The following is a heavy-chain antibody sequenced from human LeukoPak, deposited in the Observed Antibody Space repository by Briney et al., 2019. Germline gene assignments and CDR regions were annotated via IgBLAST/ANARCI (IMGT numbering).Heavy chain of an antibody. CDR3: ARETTRYYYGSGSSSAFDY. D-gene: IGHD3-10*01. J-gene: IGHJ4*02. CDR1: GYTFTGYY. V-gene: IGHV1-2*06. Sequence: ASVKVSCKASGYTFTGYYMHWVRQAPGQGLERMGRINPNSGGTNYAQKFQGRVTMTRDTSISTAYMELNRLRSDDTAVYYCARETTRYYYGSGSSSAFDYWGQGTLVTVSS. CDR2: INPNSGGT.